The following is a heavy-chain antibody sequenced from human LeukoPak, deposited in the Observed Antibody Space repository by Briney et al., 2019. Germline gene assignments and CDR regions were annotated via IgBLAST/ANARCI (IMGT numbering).Heavy chain of an antibody. D-gene: IGHD6-19*01. CDR1: GFTFSSYS. CDR3: ARLGLGAFDI. J-gene: IGHJ3*02. V-gene: IGHV3-21*01. CDR2: ISSSSSYI. Sequence: TGGSLRLSCAASGFTFSSYSMNWVRQAPGKGLEWVSSISSSSSYIYYADSVKGRFTISRDNAKNSLYLQMNSLRAEDTAVYYCARLGLGAFDIWGQGTMVTVSS.